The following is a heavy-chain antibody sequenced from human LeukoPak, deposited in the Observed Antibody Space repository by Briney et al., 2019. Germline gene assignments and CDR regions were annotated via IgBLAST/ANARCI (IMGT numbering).Heavy chain of an antibody. V-gene: IGHV3-21*01. CDR2: ISSSSSYI. J-gene: IGHJ4*02. CDR1: GFTFSSYS. D-gene: IGHD3-22*01. CDR3: ARGPPYYYDSSGYPFDY. Sequence: GGSLRLSCAASGFTFSSYSMNWVRQAPGKGLEWVSSISSSSSYIYYADSVEGRFTISRDNAKNSLYLQMNSLRAEDTAVYYCARGPPYYYDSSGYPFDYWGQGTLVTVSS.